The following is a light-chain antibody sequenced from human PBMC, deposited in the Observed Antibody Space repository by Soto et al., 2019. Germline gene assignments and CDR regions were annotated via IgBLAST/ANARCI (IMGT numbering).Light chain of an antibody. Sequence: EIVMTQSPATLSVSPGERATLSCRASQSVSSNLAWYQQKPGQAPRLLIYGASTRATGIPARFSGSGSGTEFTLTISSVQSEDFAVYYWQQYNNWPLYTFGQGTKLEIK. J-gene: IGKJ2*01. CDR1: QSVSSN. CDR3: QQYNNWPLYT. CDR2: GAS. V-gene: IGKV3-15*01.